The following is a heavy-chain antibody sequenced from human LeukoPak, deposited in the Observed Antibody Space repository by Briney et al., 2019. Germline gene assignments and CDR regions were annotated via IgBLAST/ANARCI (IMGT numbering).Heavy chain of an antibody. D-gene: IGHD4-11*01. V-gene: IGHV3-74*01. J-gene: IGHJ4*02. CDR2: INSDGRST. Sequence: GGSLRLSCAASGFTFSSYWMHWVRQAPGKGLVWVSRINSDGRSTSYADSVKGRFTISRDDSKNTLYLQMNSLRAEDTAMYYCARGLPPVMKYYFDYWGQGTLVTVSS. CDR3: ARGLPPVMKYYFDY. CDR1: GFTFSSYW.